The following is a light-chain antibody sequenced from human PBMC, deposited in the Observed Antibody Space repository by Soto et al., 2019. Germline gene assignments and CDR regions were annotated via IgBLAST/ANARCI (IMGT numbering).Light chain of an antibody. CDR1: SSDVGGYNY. V-gene: IGLV2-14*01. CDR3: SSYTSSSTRLYV. J-gene: IGLJ1*01. Sequence: QSALTQPASVSGAPGQSITISCTGTSSDVGGYNYVSWYQQHPGKAPKLMSYDVSNRPSGVSNRFSGSKSGNTASLTISGLQAEDEADYYCSSYTSSSTRLYVFGTGTKLTVL. CDR2: DVS.